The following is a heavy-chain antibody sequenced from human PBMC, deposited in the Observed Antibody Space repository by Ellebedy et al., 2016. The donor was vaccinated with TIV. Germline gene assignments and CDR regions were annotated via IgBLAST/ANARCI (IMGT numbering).Heavy chain of an antibody. V-gene: IGHV5-51*01. CDR2: IYPGDSDT. D-gene: IGHD3-16*01. Sequence: GESLKISCKGSGYSFTSYWIGWVRQMPGKGLEWMGIIYPGDSDTRYSPSFQGQVTLSADQSINTTNLQWSSLKASDTAMYYFAMGRGWGSAFDIWGQGTMVTVSS. J-gene: IGHJ3*02. CDR3: AMGRGWGSAFDI. CDR1: GYSFTSYW.